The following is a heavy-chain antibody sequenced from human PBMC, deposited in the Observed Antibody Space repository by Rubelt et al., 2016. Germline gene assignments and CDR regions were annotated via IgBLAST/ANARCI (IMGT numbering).Heavy chain of an antibody. CDR1: GYTFTSYA. D-gene: IGHD6-13*01. J-gene: IGHJ1*01. V-gene: IGHV7-4-1*02. CDR3: ARGRDPQGSSWYVDFQH. Sequence: QVQLVQSGSELKKPGASVKVSCKASGYTFTSYAMNWVRQAPGQGLEWMGWINTNTGNPTYAQGSTGRFVFSLDTSVSTAYLQISSLKAADTAVYYCARGRDPQGSSWYVDFQHWGQGTLVTVSS. CDR2: INTNTGNP.